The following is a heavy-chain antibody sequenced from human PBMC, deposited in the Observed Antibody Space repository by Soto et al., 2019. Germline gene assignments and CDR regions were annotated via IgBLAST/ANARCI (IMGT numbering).Heavy chain of an antibody. CDR3: ARSEWRIAAAAPLFY. J-gene: IGHJ4*02. D-gene: IGHD6-13*01. V-gene: IGHV3-33*01. CDR1: GFTFSSYG. CDR2: IWYDGSNK. Sequence: QVQLVESGGGVVQPGRSLRLSCAASGFTFSSYGMHWVRQAPGKGLEWVAVIWYDGSNKYYADSVKGRFTISRDNSKNTLYLQMNSLRAEDTAVYYCARSEWRIAAAAPLFYWGQGTLVTVSS.